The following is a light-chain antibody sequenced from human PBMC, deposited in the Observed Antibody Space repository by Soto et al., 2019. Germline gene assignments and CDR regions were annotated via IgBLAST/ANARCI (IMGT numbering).Light chain of an antibody. CDR3: QQYDIYPWT. V-gene: IGKV1D-16*01. CDR2: DAS. J-gene: IGKJ1*01. CDR1: QGISSW. Sequence: DIQMTQSPSSLSASVGDRVSITCRASQGISSWLAWYQQKPEKAPKLLIFDASTLESAVPSRISGSGSGTEFTLTISSLQPDDFATYYCQQYDIYPWTFGQGTKV.